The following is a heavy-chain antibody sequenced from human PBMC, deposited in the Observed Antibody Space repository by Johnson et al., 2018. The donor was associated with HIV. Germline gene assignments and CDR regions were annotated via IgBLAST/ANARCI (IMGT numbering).Heavy chain of an antibody. CDR3: ARVQLLADDVFNI. D-gene: IGHD3-10*01. J-gene: IGHJ3*02. Sequence: EVQLVESGGGVVRPGGSLRLSCAASGFIFDDYGMSWVRQGSGKGLEWVSGINWNGGTTGYADSVQGRCTISRDNAKNTLYLQMDSLGAEDTAVYYWARVQLLADDVFNIWGQGTMVTVSS. V-gene: IGHV3-20*04. CDR1: GFIFDDYG. CDR2: INWNGGTT.